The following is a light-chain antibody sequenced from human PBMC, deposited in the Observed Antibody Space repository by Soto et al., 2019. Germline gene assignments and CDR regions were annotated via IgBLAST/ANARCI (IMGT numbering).Light chain of an antibody. Sequence: EIQMTQYPSTLSGSVGDRVTITCRASQTISSWLAWYQQKPGKAPKLLIYDASDLETGVPSRFSGSGSGTDFTFTINSLQPEDIATYYCQQYDDLPLTFGGGTKVDIK. CDR2: DAS. J-gene: IGKJ4*01. CDR3: QQYDDLPLT. V-gene: IGKV1-33*01. CDR1: QTISSW.